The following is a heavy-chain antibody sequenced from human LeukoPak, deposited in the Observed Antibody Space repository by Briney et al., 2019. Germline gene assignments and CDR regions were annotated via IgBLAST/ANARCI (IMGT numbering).Heavy chain of an antibody. D-gene: IGHD6-19*01. Sequence: GGSLRLSCEASGFTFSSYWMSWVRQAPGKGLEWVSAISGSGGNTFYADSVKGRFTISRDNSKNTLYLQMNSLGAEDTALYYCAKNSLGSSGPYGMDVWGLGTTVTVSS. CDR2: ISGSGGNT. V-gene: IGHV3-23*01. CDR3: AKNSLGSSGPYGMDV. CDR1: GFTFSSYW. J-gene: IGHJ6*02.